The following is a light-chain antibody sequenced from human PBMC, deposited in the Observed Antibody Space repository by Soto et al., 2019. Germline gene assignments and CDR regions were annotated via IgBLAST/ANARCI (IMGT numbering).Light chain of an antibody. V-gene: IGLV1-44*01. Sequence: QSVLTQPPPLSGTPGQRVTISCSGSNSNIGRYSVNWYQHFPGTAPKILIYSDDERPSGVPDRFSGSKSGTSASLAISGLQSEDEAEYYCAAWDDNLNGPLFGGGTQLTVL. CDR2: SDD. CDR1: NSNIGRYS. CDR3: AAWDDNLNGPL. J-gene: IGLJ3*02.